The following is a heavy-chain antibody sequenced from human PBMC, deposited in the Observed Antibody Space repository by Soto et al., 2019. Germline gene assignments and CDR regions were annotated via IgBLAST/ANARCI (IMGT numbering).Heavy chain of an antibody. J-gene: IGHJ6*02. V-gene: IGHV4-31*03. CDR2: IYYSGST. D-gene: IGHD6-6*01. CDR3: ASRPTAARLPSYYYYYGMDV. Sequence: SETLSLTCTVSGGSISSGGYYWSWIRQHPGKGLEWIGYIYYSGSTYYNPSLKGRVTISVDTSKNQFSLKLSPVTAADTAVYYCASRPTAARLPSYYYYYGMDVWGQGTTVTVSS. CDR1: GGSISSGGYY.